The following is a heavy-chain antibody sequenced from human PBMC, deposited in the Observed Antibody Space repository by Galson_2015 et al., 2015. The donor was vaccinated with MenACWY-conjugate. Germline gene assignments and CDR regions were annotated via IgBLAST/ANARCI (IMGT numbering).Heavy chain of an antibody. CDR1: GSPFSSYA. CDR2: ISDSGRTT. D-gene: IGHD3-9*01. Sequence: SLRLSCEASGSPFSSYAMTWVRQAPGKGLEWVSNISDSGRTTYYAASVKGRFTISKDISKNTLLLKMNSLRAEDTAAYYCAKDLVKNYDMLTGYYSDWGQGSQVTVSS. J-gene: IGHJ4*02. CDR3: AKDLVKNYDMLTGYYSD. V-gene: IGHV3-23*01.